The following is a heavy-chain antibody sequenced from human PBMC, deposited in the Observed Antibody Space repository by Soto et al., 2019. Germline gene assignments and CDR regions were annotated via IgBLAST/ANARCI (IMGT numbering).Heavy chain of an antibody. CDR2: IGTAGDT. V-gene: IGHV3-13*01. Sequence: GGSLRLSCEASGFTFSGFDMHWVRQPTGKGLEWVSSIGTAGDTYYAVSVKGRFTISRDNAKNSLSLQMNSLRAGDMAVYFCAKSQEIGTHFFDSWGQGTQVTGS. CDR1: GFTFSGFD. J-gene: IGHJ4*02. CDR3: AKSQEIGTHFFDS. D-gene: IGHD6-13*01.